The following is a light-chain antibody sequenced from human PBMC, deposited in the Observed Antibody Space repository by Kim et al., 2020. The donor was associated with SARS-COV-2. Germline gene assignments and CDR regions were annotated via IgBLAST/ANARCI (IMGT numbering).Light chain of an antibody. CDR1: QSLSNN. CDR3: QHYYNWPQT. J-gene: IGKJ2*01. CDR2: DAS. Sequence: EIVMTQSPATLSVSPGERATLSCRASQSLSNNLAWYQQKPGQGPRLLIYDASTRATGIPARFSGSGSGTDFTLTISSLQSEDFAVYYCQHYYNWPQTFGQGTKLEI. V-gene: IGKV3-15*01.